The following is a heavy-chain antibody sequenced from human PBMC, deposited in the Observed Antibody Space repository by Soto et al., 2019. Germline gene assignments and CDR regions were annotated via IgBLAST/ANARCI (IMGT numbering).Heavy chain of an antibody. CDR3: TTGGVVVPAAIWDPYYYGMDV. J-gene: IGHJ6*02. CDR2: IKSKTDGGTT. CDR1: GFTFSNAW. V-gene: IGHV3-15*01. D-gene: IGHD2-2*01. Sequence: GGSLRLSCAASGFTFSNAWMSWVRQAPGKGLEWVGRIKSKTDGGTTDYAAPVKGRFTISRDDSKNTLYLQMNSLKTEDTAVYYCTTGGVVVPAAIWDPYYYGMDVWGQGTTVTVSS.